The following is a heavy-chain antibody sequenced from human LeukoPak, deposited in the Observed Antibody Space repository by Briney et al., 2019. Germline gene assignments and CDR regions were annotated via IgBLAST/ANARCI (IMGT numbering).Heavy chain of an antibody. D-gene: IGHD3-22*01. CDR2: TVGGRPDT. CDR3: AKGSPLTYYYDSSGYYPLYYFDY. V-gene: IGHV3-23*01. J-gene: IGHJ4*02. Sequence: GGSLRLSCAASGFTFRDYGMSWVRQAPGKGPEWVAATVGGRPDTYYADSVKGRFTISRDNSKNTLYLQMNSLRAEDTAVYYCAKGSPLTYYYDSSGYYPLYYFDYWGQGTLVTVSS. CDR1: GFTFRDYG.